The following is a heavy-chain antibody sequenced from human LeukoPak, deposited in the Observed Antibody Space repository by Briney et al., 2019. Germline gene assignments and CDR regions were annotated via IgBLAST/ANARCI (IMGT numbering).Heavy chain of an antibody. Sequence: QTSGTPSLTCAVYGGSFSGYYWGWIPQPPRKGVEWIGEINHSGSTNYNPSLKSRVAISVDTSKNQFSLKLSSVTAADTAVYYCARESYFDARFDPWGQGTLVTVSS. D-gene: IGHD3-22*01. CDR3: ARESYFDARFDP. V-gene: IGHV4-34*01. CDR1: GGSFSGYY. J-gene: IGHJ5*02. CDR2: INHSGST.